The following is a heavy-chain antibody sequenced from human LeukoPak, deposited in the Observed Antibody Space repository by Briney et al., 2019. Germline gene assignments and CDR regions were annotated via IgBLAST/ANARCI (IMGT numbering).Heavy chain of an antibody. V-gene: IGHV4-34*01. D-gene: IGHD3-22*01. CDR3: ARSGSYYYDKSRRAPYYFDY. CDR1: GGSFSGYY. Sequence: PSETLSLACAVYGGSFSGYYWSWIRQPPGKGLEWIGEINHSGSTNYNPSLKSRVTISVDTSKNQFSLKLSSVTAADTAVYYCARSGSYYYDKSRRAPYYFDYWGQGTLVTVSS. J-gene: IGHJ4*02. CDR2: INHSGST.